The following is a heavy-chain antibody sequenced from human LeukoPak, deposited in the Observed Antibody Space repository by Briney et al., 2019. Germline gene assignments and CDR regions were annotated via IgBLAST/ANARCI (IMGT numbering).Heavy chain of an antibody. CDR3: AKDGRTGSYFGNWFDP. CDR1: GFTFNSYG. V-gene: IGHV3-30*18. Sequence: GGSLRLSCAASGFTFNSYGMHWVRQAPGKGLEWVTLISYDGSNKYYSDSVRGRFTISRDNSKNTLYLQMNSPRAEDTAMYFCAKDGRTGSYFGNWFDPWGQGTLVTVSS. D-gene: IGHD1-26*01. CDR2: ISYDGSNK. J-gene: IGHJ5*02.